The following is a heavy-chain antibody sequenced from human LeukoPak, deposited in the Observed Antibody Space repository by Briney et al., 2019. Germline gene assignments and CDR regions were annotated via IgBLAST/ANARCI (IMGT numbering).Heavy chain of an antibody. J-gene: IGHJ4*02. D-gene: IGHD3-22*01. Sequence: SETLSLTCTVSGYFISSAYYWGWIRQPPGKGLEWIGTNSGSTYYNPSLKSRVTISVDTSKNQFSLKVRSVTAADTAVYYCARERDFYDSSGSPSYWGQGTLVIVSS. CDR2: NSGST. CDR1: GYFISSAYY. CDR3: ARERDFYDSSGSPSY. V-gene: IGHV4-38-2*02.